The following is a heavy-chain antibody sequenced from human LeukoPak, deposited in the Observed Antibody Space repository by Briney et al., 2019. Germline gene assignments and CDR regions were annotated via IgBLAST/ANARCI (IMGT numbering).Heavy chain of an antibody. CDR3: AKDGMSMDSSWFDY. CDR2: ISGSDDGT. D-gene: IGHD2-2*01. V-gene: IGHV3-23*01. J-gene: IGHJ4*02. CDR1: GFTFSTYA. Sequence: GGSLRLSCAASGFTFSTYAMSWVRQIPGKGLEWVSAISGSDDGTYYADSVKGRFTISRDNSRNTLYLQMNTLRAEDTAVYFCAKDGMSMDSSWFDYWGQGTLVTVSS.